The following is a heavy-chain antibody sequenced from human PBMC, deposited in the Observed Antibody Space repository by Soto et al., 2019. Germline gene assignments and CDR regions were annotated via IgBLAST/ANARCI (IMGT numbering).Heavy chain of an antibody. CDR1: GFTFSSYG. Sequence: QVQLVESGGGVVQPGRSLRLSCAASGFTFSSYGMQWVRQAPGKGLEWVAVIWYDGSNKYYADSVKGRFTISRDNSKNTPYLQMNSLRAEDTAVYYCARGGDSVLDKFDPWGQGTLVTVSS. CDR3: ARGGDSVLDKFDP. J-gene: IGHJ5*02. V-gene: IGHV3-33*01. CDR2: IWYDGSNK. D-gene: IGHD2-21*02.